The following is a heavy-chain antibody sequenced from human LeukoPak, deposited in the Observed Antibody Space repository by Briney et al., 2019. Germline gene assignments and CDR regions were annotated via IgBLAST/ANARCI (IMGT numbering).Heavy chain of an antibody. CDR3: ARSAPSVTSYYFDS. CDR2: ISAYNGNT. CDR1: GYTFTSYG. V-gene: IGHV1-18*01. D-gene: IGHD4-17*01. J-gene: IGHJ4*02. Sequence: ASVKVSCKASGYTFTSYGISWVRQAPGQGLEWMGWISAYNGNTNYAQKLQGRVTMTTDTSTSTAYMELRSLRSDDTAVYYCARSAPSVTSYYFDSWGQGTLVTVSS.